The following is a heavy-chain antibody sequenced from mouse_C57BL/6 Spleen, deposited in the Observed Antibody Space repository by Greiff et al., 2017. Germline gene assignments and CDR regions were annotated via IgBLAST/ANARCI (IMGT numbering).Heavy chain of an antibody. CDR2: IYPGGGYT. CDR1: GYTFTNYW. Sequence: QVQLKESGAELVRPGTSVKMSCKASGYTFTNYWIGWAKQRPGHGLEWIGDIYPGGGYTNYNEKFKGKATFTADTSSNTAYMQLSSLTTEDSAIYYCARRTYVVDYWGQGTTLTVSS. J-gene: IGHJ2*01. V-gene: IGHV1-63*01. D-gene: IGHD5-1*01. CDR3: ARRTYVVDY.